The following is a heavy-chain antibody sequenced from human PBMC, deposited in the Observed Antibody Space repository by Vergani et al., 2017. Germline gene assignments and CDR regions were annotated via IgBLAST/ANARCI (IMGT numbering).Heavy chain of an antibody. V-gene: IGHV3-11*01. Sequence: QVQLVESGGGLVKPGGSLRLSCSASGFTFSDYYMSWIRQAPGKGLEWVSYISSRCSTIYYADSVKGRFTISRDNAKNSLYLQMNSLRAEDTAVYYCARKHISNYYDSSGYYYMGYYYGMDVWGQGTTVTVSS. CDR2: ISSRCSTI. D-gene: IGHD3-22*01. J-gene: IGHJ6*02. CDR1: GFTFSDYY. CDR3: ARKHISNYYDSSGYYYMGYYYGMDV.